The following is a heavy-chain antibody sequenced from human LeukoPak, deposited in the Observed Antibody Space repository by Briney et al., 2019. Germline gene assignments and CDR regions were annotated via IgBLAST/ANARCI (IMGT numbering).Heavy chain of an antibody. J-gene: IGHJ4*02. D-gene: IGHD3-22*01. CDR3: AKDLATMIVVVMYYFDY. CDR1: GFTFSSYA. CDR2: VSGSGGST. Sequence: GGSLRLSCAASGFTFSSYAMSWVRQAPGKGLEWVSAVSGSGGSTYYADSVKGRFTISRDNSKNTLYLQMNSLRAEDTAVYYCAKDLATMIVVVMYYFDYWGQGTLVTVSS. V-gene: IGHV3-23*01.